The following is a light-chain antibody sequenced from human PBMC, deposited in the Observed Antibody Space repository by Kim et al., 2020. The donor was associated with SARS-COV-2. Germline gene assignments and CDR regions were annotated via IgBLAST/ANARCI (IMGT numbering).Light chain of an antibody. CDR2: DAS. V-gene: IGKV1-5*01. CDR1: QDIVRW. Sequence: DIQMTQSPSTLSASVGDRVTITCRASQDIVRWMAWYQQTPGKAPKLLIYDASMLQSGVPSRFRGSGSGTEFTLTISSLRPDDFATYYCQNYNGYPYTFGQGTKLEIK. CDR3: QNYNGYPYT. J-gene: IGKJ2*01.